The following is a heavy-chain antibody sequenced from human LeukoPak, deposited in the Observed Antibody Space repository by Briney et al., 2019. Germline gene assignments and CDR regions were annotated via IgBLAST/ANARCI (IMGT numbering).Heavy chain of an antibody. D-gene: IGHD3-22*01. CDR3: AKANYYYDSSGYYPFDY. CDR1: GITFSSYT. Sequence: SGGSLRLSCAASGITFSSYTMSWVRQAPGKGLEWVSAISGSGGSTYYADSVKGRFTISRDNSKNTLYLQMNSLRAEDTAVYYCAKANYYYDSSGYYPFDYWGQGTLVTVSS. J-gene: IGHJ4*02. V-gene: IGHV3-23*01. CDR2: ISGSGGST.